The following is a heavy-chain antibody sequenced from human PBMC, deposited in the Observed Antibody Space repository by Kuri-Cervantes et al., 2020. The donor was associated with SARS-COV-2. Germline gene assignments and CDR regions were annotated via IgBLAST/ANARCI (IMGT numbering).Heavy chain of an antibody. CDR2: IWYDGKNE. Sequence: GGSLRLSCAASGFTFSSFAMSWVRQAPGKGLEWVAVIWYDGKNEYYAGSVKGRFTISRDNSRNTVLLQMNILRAEDTAIYYCARGAANYYMDVWGTGTTVTVSS. CDR3: ARGAANYYMDV. V-gene: IGHV3-33*08. D-gene: IGHD3-16*01. J-gene: IGHJ6*03. CDR1: GFTFSSFA.